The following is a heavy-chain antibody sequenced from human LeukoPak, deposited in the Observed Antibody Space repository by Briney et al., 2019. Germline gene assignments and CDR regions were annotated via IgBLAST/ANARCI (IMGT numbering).Heavy chain of an antibody. Sequence: SETLSPTCTVSGGSISSYYWSWIRQPPGKGLEWIGYIYYSGSTNYNPSLKSRVTISADTSKNQFSLKLSSVTAADTAVYYCARGSPFNYDFWSGYSGLRFDPWGQGTLVTVSS. D-gene: IGHD3-3*01. CDR3: ARGSPFNYDFWSGYSGLRFDP. V-gene: IGHV4-59*12. J-gene: IGHJ5*02. CDR2: IYYSGST. CDR1: GGSISSYY.